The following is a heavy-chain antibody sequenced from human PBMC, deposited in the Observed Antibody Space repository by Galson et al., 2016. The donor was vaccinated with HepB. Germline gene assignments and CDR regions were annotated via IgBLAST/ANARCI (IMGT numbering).Heavy chain of an antibody. CDR2: IYYSGST. J-gene: IGHJ5*02. D-gene: IGHD6-13*01. Sequence: SETLSLTCTVSGGSISSYGYYWGWIRQPPGKGPEWIGSIYYSGSTFYNPSLKSRVTISVDTSENQFSLKLSSVTAADTAVYYCARRHFGSSPFDPWGQGTLVTVSS. CDR3: ARRHFGSSPFDP. V-gene: IGHV4-39*01. CDR1: GGSISSYGYY.